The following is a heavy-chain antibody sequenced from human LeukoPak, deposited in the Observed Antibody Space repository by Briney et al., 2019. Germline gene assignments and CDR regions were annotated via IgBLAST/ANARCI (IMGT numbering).Heavy chain of an antibody. CDR3: AREGYCTSTTCYDEFDY. Sequence: GGSLRLSCAASGFTFSSYWMGWVRQAPGKGLEWVASIKQDASEKGYVGSVKGRFTISRDNTKNSLYLQMNSLRAEDTAVYYCAREGYCTSTTCYDEFDYWGQGTLVTVSS. J-gene: IGHJ4*02. CDR1: GFTFSSYW. D-gene: IGHD2-2*01. V-gene: IGHV3-7*01. CDR2: IKQDASEK.